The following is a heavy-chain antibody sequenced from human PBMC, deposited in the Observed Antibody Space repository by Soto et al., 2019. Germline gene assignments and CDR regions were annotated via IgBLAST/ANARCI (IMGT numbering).Heavy chain of an antibody. D-gene: IGHD6-19*01. V-gene: IGHV3-30-3*01. CDR3: AREVSSGSSLGPSYYYYNGMDV. J-gene: IGHJ6*02. CDR2: ISYDGSNK. Sequence: QVQLVESGGGVVQPGRSLRLSCAASGFTFSSYAMHWVRQAPGKGLEWVAVISYDGSNKYYADSVKGRFTISRDNSKNTLYLQMNSLRAEDTAVYYCAREVSSGSSLGPSYYYYNGMDVWGQGTTVTVSS. CDR1: GFTFSSYA.